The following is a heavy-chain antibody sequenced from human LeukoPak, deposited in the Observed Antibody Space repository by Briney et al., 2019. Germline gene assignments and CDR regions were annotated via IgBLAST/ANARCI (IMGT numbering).Heavy chain of an antibody. D-gene: IGHD3-16*02. V-gene: IGHV3-23*01. CDR2: ISGSGGST. CDR1: GFTFSSYA. CDR3: ARDRPNYDYVWGSYRTQSATDY. J-gene: IGHJ4*02. Sequence: GGSLRLSCAASGFTFSSYAMGWVRQAPGKGLEWVSGISGSGGSTSYADSVKGRFTISRDNSKNTQYLQMNSLRVEDTAIYYCARDRPNYDYVWGSYRTQSATDYWGQGTLVTVSS.